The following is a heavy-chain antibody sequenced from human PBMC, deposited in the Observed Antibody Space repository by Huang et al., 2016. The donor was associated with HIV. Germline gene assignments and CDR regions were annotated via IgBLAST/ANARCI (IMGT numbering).Heavy chain of an antibody. CDR3: ARQGGDIFPAWFDP. J-gene: IGHJ5*02. Sequence: QVQLVQSGAEVKKPGSSVKVSCKASGYTFSSYSISWIRQAPGQGLEWMGGIVPIFGTATYAQRFQGRVSITADESTTTAYMGLSSLTSDDTAAYYCARQGGDIFPAWFDPWGQGTLVTVSS. CDR2: IVPIFGTA. CDR1: GYTFSSYS. V-gene: IGHV1-69*01. D-gene: IGHD2-21*02.